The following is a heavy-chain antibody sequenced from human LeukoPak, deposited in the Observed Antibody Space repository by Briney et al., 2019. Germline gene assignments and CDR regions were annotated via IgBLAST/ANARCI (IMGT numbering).Heavy chain of an antibody. V-gene: IGHV3-30*02. D-gene: IGHD4-23*01. J-gene: IGHJ4*02. CDR2: IRYDGSNK. CDR1: GFTFSSYG. Sequence: PGGSLRLSCAASGFTFSSYGMHWVRQAPGKGLEWVAFIRYDGSNKYYADSVTGRFTISRDNAKNSLYLQMNSLRAEDTAVYYCASENLINGGNPTFDYWGQGTLVTVSS. CDR3: ASENLINGGNPTFDY.